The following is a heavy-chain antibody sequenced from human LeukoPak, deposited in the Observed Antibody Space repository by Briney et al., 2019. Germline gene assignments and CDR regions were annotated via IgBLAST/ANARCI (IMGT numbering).Heavy chain of an antibody. CDR3: ARDSWGGYYMGNWFDP. CDR1: GYSISSGYY. Sequence: PSETLSLTCAVFGYSISSGYYWGWIRQPPGKGLEWIGSIYHSGSTYYNPSLKSRVTISVDTSKNQFSLKLSSVTAADTAVYYCARDSWGGYYMGNWFDPWGQGTLVTVSS. D-gene: IGHD3-3*01. CDR2: IYHSGST. V-gene: IGHV4-38-2*02. J-gene: IGHJ5*02.